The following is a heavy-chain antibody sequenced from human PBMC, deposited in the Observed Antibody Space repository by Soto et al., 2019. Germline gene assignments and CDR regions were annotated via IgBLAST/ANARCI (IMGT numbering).Heavy chain of an antibody. V-gene: IGHV3-48*02. J-gene: IGHJ3*02. Sequence: GGSLRLSCAASGFTFSSYSMNWVRQAPGKGLEWVSYISSSSSTIYYADSVKGRFTISRDNAKNSLYLQMNSLRDEDTAVYYCATLWELRAIDAFDIWGQGTMVTVSS. CDR2: ISSSSSTI. D-gene: IGHD1-26*01. CDR1: GFTFSSYS. CDR3: ATLWELRAIDAFDI.